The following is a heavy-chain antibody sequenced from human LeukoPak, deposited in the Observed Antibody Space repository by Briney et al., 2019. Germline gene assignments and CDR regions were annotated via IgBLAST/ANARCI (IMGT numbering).Heavy chain of an antibody. V-gene: IGHV4-59*01. Sequence: PSETLSLTCTVSGGSISNYYWSWIRQPPGKGLEWIGYIYYSGSTNYNPSLKSRVTISVDTSKNQFSLKLSSVTAADTAVYYCAKWGCSGSSCYPFDYWGQGTLVTVSS. CDR2: IYYSGST. CDR1: GGSISNYY. D-gene: IGHD2-15*01. CDR3: AKWGCSGSSCYPFDY. J-gene: IGHJ4*02.